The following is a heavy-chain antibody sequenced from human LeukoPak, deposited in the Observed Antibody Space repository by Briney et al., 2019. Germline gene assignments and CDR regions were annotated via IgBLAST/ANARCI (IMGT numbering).Heavy chain of an antibody. Sequence: SETLSLTCTVSGGSISSYYWSWIRQPAGKGLEWIGRIYTSGSTNYNPSLKSRVTMSVDTSKNQFSLKLSPVTAADTAVYYCARNFRFSSPGAMDVWGEGTTVTVSS. CDR2: IYTSGST. D-gene: IGHD6-6*01. CDR1: GGSISSYY. J-gene: IGHJ6*03. V-gene: IGHV4-4*07. CDR3: ARNFRFSSPGAMDV.